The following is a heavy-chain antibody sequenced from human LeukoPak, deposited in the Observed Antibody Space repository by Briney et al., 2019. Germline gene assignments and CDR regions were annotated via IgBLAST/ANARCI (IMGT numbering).Heavy chain of an antibody. CDR3: ARTPFFLYGLWYYFDY. Sequence: SVKVSCKASGGTFSSYTISWVRQAPGQGLELMGRIIPILGIANYAQKFQGRVTITADKSTSTAYMELSSLRSEDTAVYYCARTPFFLYGLWYYFDYWGQGTLVTVSS. CDR2: IIPILGIA. J-gene: IGHJ4*02. CDR1: GGTFSSYT. D-gene: IGHD2/OR15-2a*01. V-gene: IGHV1-69*02.